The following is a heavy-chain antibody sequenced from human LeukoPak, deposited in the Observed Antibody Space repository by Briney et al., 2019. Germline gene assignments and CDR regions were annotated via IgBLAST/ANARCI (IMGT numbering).Heavy chain of an antibody. CDR2: INPNSGGT. CDR3: ARGPPGGLRFLDWNSPLDY. Sequence: ASVKVSCKASGYTFTGYYMHWVRQAPGQGLEWMGWINPNSGGTNYAQKFQGRVTMTRDTSISTAYMELSRLRSDDTAVYYCARGPPGGLRFLDWNSPLDYWGQGALVTVSS. D-gene: IGHD3-3*01. V-gene: IGHV1-2*02. J-gene: IGHJ4*02. CDR1: GYTFTGYY.